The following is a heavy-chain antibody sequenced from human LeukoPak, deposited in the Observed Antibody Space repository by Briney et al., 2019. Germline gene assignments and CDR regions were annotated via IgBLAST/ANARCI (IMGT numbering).Heavy chain of an antibody. CDR2: IHYRLPT. J-gene: IGHJ4*02. CDR1: GVSISGTNYY. Sequence: PSETLSLTCDVSGVSISGTNYYWGWIRQPPGMGLEWIGSIHYRLPTFYNPLLKSRVTISVDTSKNQISLRLRSVTAADTAVYYCVRHEEEDGYNAKTPDYWGQGTLVTVSS. V-gene: IGHV4-39*01. D-gene: IGHD5-24*01. CDR3: VRHEEEDGYNAKTPDY.